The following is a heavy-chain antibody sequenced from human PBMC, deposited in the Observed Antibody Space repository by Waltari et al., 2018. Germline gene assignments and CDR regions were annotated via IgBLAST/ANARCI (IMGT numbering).Heavy chain of an antibody. V-gene: IGHV3-21*01. CDR2: IISSSSYI. J-gene: IGHJ6*02. D-gene: IGHD6-19*01. Sequence: EVQLVESGGGLVKPGGSLRLSCAASGFTFSSYSMNWVRQAPGKGLEWVSSIISSSSYIYYADSVKGRFTISRDNAKNSLYLQMNSLRAEDTAVYYCARGSRSGWRYYYYYGMDVWGQGTTVTVSS. CDR3: ARGSRSGWRYYYYYGMDV. CDR1: GFTFSSYS.